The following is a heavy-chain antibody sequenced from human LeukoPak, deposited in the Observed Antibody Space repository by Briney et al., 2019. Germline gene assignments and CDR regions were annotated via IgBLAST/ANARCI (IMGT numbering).Heavy chain of an antibody. J-gene: IGHJ6*02. D-gene: IGHD3-10*01. CDR1: GYSISSYYC. V-gene: IGHV4-38-2*02. CDR3: ARRYLGYYYGSGKNYYYYGMDV. Sequence: SETLSLTCTVSGYSISSYYCWGWIRQAPGKGLEWIGSICHSGSTFYNPSLKSRLIISIDTSKNQFSLKLNSVTAADTAVYYCARRYLGYYYGSGKNYYYYGMDVWGQGTTVTDSS. CDR2: ICHSGST.